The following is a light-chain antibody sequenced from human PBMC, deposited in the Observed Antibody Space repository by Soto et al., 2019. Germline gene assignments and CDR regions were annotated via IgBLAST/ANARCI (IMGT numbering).Light chain of an antibody. CDR3: QQYNNYSWT. V-gene: IGKV1-5*03. Sequence: DIQMTQSPSTLSASLGDRVTITCRASQSISSWLAWFQQKPGKAPKLLIYKASSLESGVPSRFRGSGSGTEFTLTISSLQPDDFEPYYCQQYNNYSWTFGQGTKVDIK. CDR1: QSISSW. J-gene: IGKJ1*01. CDR2: KAS.